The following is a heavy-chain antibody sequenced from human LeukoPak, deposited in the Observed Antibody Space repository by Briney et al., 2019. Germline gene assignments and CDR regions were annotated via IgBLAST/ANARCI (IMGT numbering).Heavy chain of an antibody. Sequence: GGSLRLSYAASGFTFSSYAMSWVRQAPGKGLEWVSAISGSGGSTYYADSVKGRFTISRDNSKNTLYLQMNSLRAEDTAVYYCAKFYSSGWYYFDYWAREPWSPSPQ. CDR2: ISGSGGST. J-gene: IGHJ4*02. CDR3: AKFYSSGWYYFDY. D-gene: IGHD6-19*01. CDR1: GFTFSSYA. V-gene: IGHV3-23*01.